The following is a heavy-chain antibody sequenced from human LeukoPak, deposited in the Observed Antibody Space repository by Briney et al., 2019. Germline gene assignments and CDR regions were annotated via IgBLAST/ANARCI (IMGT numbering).Heavy chain of an antibody. D-gene: IGHD3-10*01. CDR3: AKDPGYYYGSGSYDY. J-gene: IGHJ4*02. V-gene: IGHV3-30*18. CDR2: ISYDGSNQ. CDR1: GFTFSSYG. Sequence: GRSLRLSCAASGFTFSSYGMHWVRQAPGKGLEWVAVISYDGSNQYYADSVKGRFTISRDDSKNTLYLQMNSLRAEDTAVYYCAKDPGYYYGSGSYDYWGQGTLVTVSS.